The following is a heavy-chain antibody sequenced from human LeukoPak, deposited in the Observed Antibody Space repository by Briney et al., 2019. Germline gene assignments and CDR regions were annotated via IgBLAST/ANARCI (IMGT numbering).Heavy chain of an antibody. Sequence: SETLSLTCTVSGGSISSYYWSWIRQPPGKGLEWIGNVYYSGSTNYNPSLKSRVTISVYTSKNQFSLKLSSVTAADTAVYYCARRLKAVAGSGGAFGSWGQGTMVTVSS. CDR2: VYYSGST. CDR3: ARRLKAVAGSGGAFGS. J-gene: IGHJ3*02. V-gene: IGHV4-59*08. D-gene: IGHD6-19*01. CDR1: GGSISSYY.